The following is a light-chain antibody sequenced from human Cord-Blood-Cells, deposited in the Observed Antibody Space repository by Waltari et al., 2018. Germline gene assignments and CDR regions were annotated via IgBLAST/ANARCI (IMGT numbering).Light chain of an antibody. V-gene: IGKV3-20*01. CDR2: GAS. J-gene: IGKJ1*01. CDR1: QSVSSSY. Sequence: EIVLTQSPGTLSLSPGERATLPCRASQSVSSSYIAWYQHKPGQAPRLLIYGASSRATGIPDRFSGSGSGTDFTLTISRLEPEDFAVYYCQQYGSSPGTFGQGTKVEIK. CDR3: QQYGSSPGT.